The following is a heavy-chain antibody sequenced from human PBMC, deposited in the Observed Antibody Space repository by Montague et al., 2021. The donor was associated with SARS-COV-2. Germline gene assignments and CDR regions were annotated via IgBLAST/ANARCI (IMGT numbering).Heavy chain of an antibody. Sequence: SLRLSCAASGLPFSSYSMNWVRQAPGKGLEWVSSISSSSSYIYYADSVKGRFTISRDNAKNSLYLQMNSLRAEDTAVYYCARDDFRIAAAVFDYWGQGTLVTVSS. CDR2: ISSSSSYI. D-gene: IGHD6-13*01. J-gene: IGHJ4*02. V-gene: IGHV3-21*01. CDR3: ARDDFRIAAAVFDY. CDR1: GLPFSSYS.